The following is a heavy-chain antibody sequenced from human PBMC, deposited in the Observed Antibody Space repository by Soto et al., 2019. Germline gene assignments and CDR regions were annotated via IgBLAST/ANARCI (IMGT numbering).Heavy chain of an antibody. D-gene: IGHD5-18*01. CDR3: AREMVQLWSDYYYSGMDV. J-gene: IGHJ6*02. CDR2: ISAYNGNT. Sequence: QVQLVQSGAEVKKPGASVKVSCKASGYTFTSYGISWVRQAPGQGLEWMGWISAYNGNTNYAQKLQGRVTMTTDTSTRTAYMELRSLRSDDTAVYYCAREMVQLWSDYYYSGMDVWGQGTTVTVSS. CDR1: GYTFTSYG. V-gene: IGHV1-18*04.